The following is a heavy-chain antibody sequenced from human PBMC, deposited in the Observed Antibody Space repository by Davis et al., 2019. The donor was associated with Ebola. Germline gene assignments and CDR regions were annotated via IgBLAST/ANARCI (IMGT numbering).Heavy chain of an antibody. D-gene: IGHD6-25*01. Sequence: GESLKISCAASGFTFSSFSMNWVRQAPGKGLEWVSYISSSSSTIYYADSVKGRFTISRDNSKNTLYLQMNSLRAEDTAVYYCASVAARTDQDYWGQGTLVTVSS. V-gene: IGHV3-48*01. CDR2: ISSSSSTI. J-gene: IGHJ4*02. CDR3: ASVAARTDQDY. CDR1: GFTFSSFS.